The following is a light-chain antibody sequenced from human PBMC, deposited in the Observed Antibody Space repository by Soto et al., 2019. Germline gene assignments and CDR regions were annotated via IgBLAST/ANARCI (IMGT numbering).Light chain of an antibody. CDR2: DVS. Sequence: QSALTQSASASGSPGQTITISCTGTSSDVGGYNYVSWYQQHPGKSPKLIIYDVSNRPSGVSTGFSGSKSGNTASLTISGVQGEDEGDYSCSSYTSSNSWVFSGGTKLTVL. CDR3: SSYTSSNSWV. CDR1: SSDVGGYNY. J-gene: IGLJ3*02. V-gene: IGLV2-14*01.